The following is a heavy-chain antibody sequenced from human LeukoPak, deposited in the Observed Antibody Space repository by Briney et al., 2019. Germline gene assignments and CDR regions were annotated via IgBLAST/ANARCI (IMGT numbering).Heavy chain of an antibody. Sequence: SETLSLTCTVSGGSISSSSYYWGWIRQPPGKGLEWIGYIYHSGSTYYNPSLKSRVTISVDRSKNQFSLKLSSVTAADTAVYYCASSYYYDSSGPGLIPTFDPWGQGTLVTVSS. J-gene: IGHJ5*02. CDR1: GGSISSSSYY. D-gene: IGHD3-22*01. V-gene: IGHV4-39*07. CDR2: IYHSGST. CDR3: ASSYYYDSSGPGLIPTFDP.